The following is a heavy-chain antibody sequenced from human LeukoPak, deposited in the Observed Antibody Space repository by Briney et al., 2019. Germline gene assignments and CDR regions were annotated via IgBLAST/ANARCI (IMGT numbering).Heavy chain of an antibody. CDR3: ARDLLYYGSGSRIYYYYGMDV. Sequence: SETLSLTCTVSGGSINSYYWSWIRQPPGKGLEWIGYIYYSGSTNYNPSLKSRVTISVDTSKNQFSLKLSSVTAADTAVYYCARDLLYYGSGSRIYYYYGMDVWGQGTTVTVSS. CDR2: IYYSGST. J-gene: IGHJ6*02. D-gene: IGHD3-10*01. CDR1: GGSINSYY. V-gene: IGHV4-59*01.